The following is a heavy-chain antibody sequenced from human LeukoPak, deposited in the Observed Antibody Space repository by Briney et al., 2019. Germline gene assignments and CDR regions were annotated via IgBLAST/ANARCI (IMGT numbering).Heavy chain of an antibody. CDR2: ISYDGSNE. CDR1: GFTFGTYW. J-gene: IGHJ4*02. CDR3: AKSVCGSASCRLPGGC. D-gene: IGHD2-15*01. V-gene: IGHV3-30*18. Sequence: GGSLRLSCAASGFTFGTYWMHWVRQAPGKGLEWVALISYDGSNEHYADSVKGRFTISRDTSKNTLYLQMNSLRAEDTAVYHCAKSVCGSASCRLPGGCWGQGTLVTVSS.